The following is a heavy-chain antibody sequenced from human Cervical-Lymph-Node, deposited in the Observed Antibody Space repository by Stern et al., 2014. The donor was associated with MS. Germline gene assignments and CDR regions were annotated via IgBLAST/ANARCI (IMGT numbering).Heavy chain of an antibody. D-gene: IGHD4-11*01. V-gene: IGHV4-61*02. Sequence: QVQLQESGPGLVKPSQTLSLTCTVSGGSISSGSYYWSWIRQPAGKGLEWIGRIYTSGSTNYNPSLKGGVPISVDASKNQFPLKRSSGTAADTAVYYCAREGGPMTTVTTFDYWGQGTLVTVSS. J-gene: IGHJ4*02. CDR3: AREGGPMTTVTTFDY. CDR1: GGSISSGSYY. CDR2: IYTSGST.